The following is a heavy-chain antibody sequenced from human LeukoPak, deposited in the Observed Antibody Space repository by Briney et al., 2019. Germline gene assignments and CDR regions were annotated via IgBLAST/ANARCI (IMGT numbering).Heavy chain of an antibody. D-gene: IGHD2-15*01. J-gene: IGHJ6*03. CDR1: GYTFTGYY. CDR2: INPNGGGT. CDR3: ARDPSPFRGGYYYMDV. Sequence: ASVKVSCKASGYTFTGYYMHWVRQAPGQGLEWMGWINPNGGGTNYAQKFQGRVTMTRDTSISTAYMELSRLRSDDTAVYYCARDPSPFRGGYYYMDVWGKGTTVTVSS. V-gene: IGHV1-2*02.